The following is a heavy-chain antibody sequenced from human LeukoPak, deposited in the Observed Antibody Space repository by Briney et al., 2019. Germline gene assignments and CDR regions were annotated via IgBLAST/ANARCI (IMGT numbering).Heavy chain of an antibody. D-gene: IGHD2-15*01. CDR1: GYNFNTYG. Sequence: ASVKVSCKASGYNFNTYGISWVRQAPGQGVEWMGWISGYNGNTNYARKFQGRVTMTTDTLTNTAYMELRSLRSDDTAVYYCARDTIIVDDAFDIWGQGTMVNV. J-gene: IGHJ3*02. CDR2: ISGYNGNT. CDR3: ARDTIIVDDAFDI. V-gene: IGHV1-18*01.